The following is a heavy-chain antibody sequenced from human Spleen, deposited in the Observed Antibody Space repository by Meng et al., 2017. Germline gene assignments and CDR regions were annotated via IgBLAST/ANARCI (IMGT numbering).Heavy chain of an antibody. J-gene: IGHJ4*02. CDR2: IHYSGTT. D-gene: IGHD6-19*01. CDR1: GASISTNNY. V-gene: IGHV4-39*01. CDR3: AKHGVWLIWVAN. Sequence: QLQLQESGPGLVKPSEPLSLTCNVSGASISTNNYWGWIRQPPGKGLEWIGSIHYSGTTYHNPSLWGRVTISADTSKNQFSLKLSSVTAADTAVYYCAKHGVWLIWVANWGQGTLVTVSS.